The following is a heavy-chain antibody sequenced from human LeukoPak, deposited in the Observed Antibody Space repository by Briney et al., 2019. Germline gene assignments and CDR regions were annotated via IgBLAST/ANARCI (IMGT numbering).Heavy chain of an antibody. J-gene: IGHJ6*02. CDR1: GYSFTSYW. CDR2: IYPGDSDT. V-gene: IGHV5-51*01. CDR3: ARQILQQQHGDYYYYGMDV. D-gene: IGHD6-13*01. Sequence: GESLQISCKGSGYSFTSYWIGWVRQMPGKGLEWMGIIYPGDSDTRYSPSFQGQVTNSADKSISTAYLQWSSLKASDTAMYYCARQILQQQHGDYYYYGMDVWGQGTTVTVSS.